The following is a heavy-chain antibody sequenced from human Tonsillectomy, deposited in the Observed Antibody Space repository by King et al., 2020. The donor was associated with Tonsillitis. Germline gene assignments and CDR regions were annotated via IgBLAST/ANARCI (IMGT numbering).Heavy chain of an antibody. V-gene: IGHV3-66*01. CDR1: GITVSGNY. CDR2: IQSGGTT. CDR3: ARGPNRDT. Sequence: VQLVESGGGLVEPGGSLRLSCAVSGITVSGNYMNWVRQAPGKGLEWVSIIQSGGTTYYADSVKGRFTISRDNSKNTVFLQMNSLRGEDTAVYYCARGPNRDTWGQGTLVSVSS. D-gene: IGHD1-14*01. J-gene: IGHJ5*02.